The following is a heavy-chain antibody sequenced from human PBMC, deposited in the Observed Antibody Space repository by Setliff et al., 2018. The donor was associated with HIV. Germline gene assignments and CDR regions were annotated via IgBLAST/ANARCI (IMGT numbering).Heavy chain of an antibody. J-gene: IGHJ4*02. Sequence: GSLRLSCAASGFTFSSYAMSWVRQAPGKGLEWVSAISGSGGSSYYADSVRGRFTISRDNYKNTLYLQMNSLRPEDTAVYYCARDSPLSHFDYWGQGILVTVSS. CDR1: GFTFSSYA. CDR3: ARDSPLSHFDY. V-gene: IGHV3-23*01. CDR2: ISGSGGSS.